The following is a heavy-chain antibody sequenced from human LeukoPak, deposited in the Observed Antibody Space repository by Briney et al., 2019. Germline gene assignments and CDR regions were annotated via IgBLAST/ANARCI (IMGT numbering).Heavy chain of an antibody. D-gene: IGHD2-21*01. CDR1: GGTFSSYA. CDR2: IIPILGIA. Sequence: ASVKVSCKASGGTFSSYAISWVRQAPGQGLEWMGRIIPILGIANYAQKFQGRVTITADKSTSTAYMELSSLRSEDTAVYYCARVAGEISFAFDIWGQGTMVTVYS. CDR3: ARVAGEISFAFDI. V-gene: IGHV1-69*04. J-gene: IGHJ3*02.